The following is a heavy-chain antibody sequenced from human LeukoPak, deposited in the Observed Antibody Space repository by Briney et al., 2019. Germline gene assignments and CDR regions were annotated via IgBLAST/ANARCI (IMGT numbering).Heavy chain of an antibody. CDR1: GGTFSSYA. J-gene: IGHJ3*02. D-gene: IGHD3-10*01. CDR2: IIPIFGTA. Sequence: SVKVSCKASGGTFSSYAISWVRQAPGQGLEWMGRIIPIFGTANYAQKFQGRVTITTDESTSTAYMELSSLRSEDTAVYYCARAGYYGSGSYYNVLSDAFDIWGQGTMVTVSS. CDR3: ARAGYYGSGSYYNVLSDAFDI. V-gene: IGHV1-69*05.